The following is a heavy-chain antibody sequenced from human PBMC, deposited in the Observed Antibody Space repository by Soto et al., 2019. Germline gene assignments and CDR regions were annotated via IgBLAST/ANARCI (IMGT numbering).Heavy chain of an antibody. D-gene: IGHD6-13*01. V-gene: IGHV4-34*12. CDR2: IIHSEST. CDR3: ARGMNPQDY. CDR1: GGSFSAYY. Sequence: SETLSLTCAVYGGSFSAYYWSWVRQPPGKGLEWIGEIIHSESTKYNPSLKSRVTISVDTSKNQFSLSLASVAAADTAMYYCARGMNPQDYWGQGTLVTVSS. J-gene: IGHJ4*02.